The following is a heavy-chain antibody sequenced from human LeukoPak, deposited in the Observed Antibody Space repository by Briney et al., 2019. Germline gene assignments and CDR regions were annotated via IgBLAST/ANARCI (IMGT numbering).Heavy chain of an antibody. J-gene: IGHJ4*02. CDR3: ARRGVVPAAMWRY. Sequence: PSETLSLTCTVSGGSLSSSSYYWGWIRQPPGKGLEWIGSIYYSGSTYYNPSLKSRVTISVDTSKNQFSLKLSSVTAADTAVYYCARRGVVPAAMWRYWGQGTLVTVSS. V-gene: IGHV4-39*01. CDR2: IYYSGST. CDR1: GGSLSSSSYY. D-gene: IGHD2-2*01.